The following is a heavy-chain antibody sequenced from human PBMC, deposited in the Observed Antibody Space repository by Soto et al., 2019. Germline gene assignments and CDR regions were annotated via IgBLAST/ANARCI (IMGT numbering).Heavy chain of an antibody. Sequence: SLRLSCAASGFILSTYGMHWVRQAPGKGLEWVAMISHDGNAQYYVDSVKGRFSVSRDTSKNTLHLHINSLRSEDTWLYYCARDYGPSNWYNWFHPWGQGTLVTVSS. J-gene: IGHJ5*02. V-gene: IGHV3-30*03. D-gene: IGHD4-17*01. CDR3: ARDYGPSNWYNWFHP. CDR2: ISHDGNAQ. CDR1: GFILSTYG.